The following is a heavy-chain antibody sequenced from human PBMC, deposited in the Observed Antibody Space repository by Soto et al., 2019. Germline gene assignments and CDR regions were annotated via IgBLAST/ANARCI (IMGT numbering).Heavy chain of an antibody. Sequence: QVQLVQSGAEVKKPGSSVKVSCKASGCTFSTYSMFWVRQAPGQGLEWMGRIIPMLGIANHAQRFQDRVTITADKSKATAHMELRSMSSEGTALYYFSIGRWCGAVFDAWGQGTMVTVSS. D-gene: IGHD2-8*02. J-gene: IGHJ3*01. CDR1: GCTFSTYS. CDR2: IIPMLGIA. CDR3: SIGRWCGAVFDA. V-gene: IGHV1-69*02.